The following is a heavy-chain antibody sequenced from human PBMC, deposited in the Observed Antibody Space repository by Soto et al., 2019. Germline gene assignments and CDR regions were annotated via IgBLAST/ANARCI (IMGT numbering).Heavy chain of an antibody. Sequence: SETLSLTCAVYGGSFSGYYWSWIRQPPGKGLEWIGEINHSGSTNYNPSLKSRVTISVDTSKNQFSLKLSSVTAADTAVYYCARARIQLWLFGFDYWGQGTLVTVSS. D-gene: IGHD5-18*01. V-gene: IGHV4-34*01. CDR2: INHSGST. J-gene: IGHJ4*01. CDR1: GGSFSGYY. CDR3: ARARIQLWLFGFDY.